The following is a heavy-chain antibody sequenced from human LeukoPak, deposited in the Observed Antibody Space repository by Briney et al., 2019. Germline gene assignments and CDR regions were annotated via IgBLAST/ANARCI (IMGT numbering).Heavy chain of an antibody. CDR1: GGSISSYY. CDR2: IYYSGST. J-gene: IGHJ5*02. V-gene: IGHV4-59*01. CDR3: ARDSEDFWSGYYYGFDP. Sequence: PSETLSLTCTVSGGSISSYYWSWIRRPPGKGLEWIGYIYYSGSTNYNPSLKSRVTISVDTSKNQFSLKLSSVTAADTAVYYCARDSEDFWSGYYYGFDPWGQGTLVTVSS. D-gene: IGHD3-3*01.